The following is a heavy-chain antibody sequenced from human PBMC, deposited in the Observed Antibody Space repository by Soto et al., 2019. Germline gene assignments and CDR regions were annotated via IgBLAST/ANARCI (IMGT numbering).Heavy chain of an antibody. J-gene: IGHJ6*02. CDR2: IYPGDSDT. V-gene: IGHV5-51*01. CDR3: ARTRYYYDSSGYYSPLYYYYGMDV. Sequence: PGESLKISCKGSGYSFTSYWIGWVRQMPGKGLEWMGIIYPGDSDTRYSPSFQGQVTISADKSISTAYLQWSSLKASDTAMYYCARTRYYYDSSGYYSPLYYYYGMDVWGQGTTVTVSS. D-gene: IGHD3-22*01. CDR1: GYSFTSYW.